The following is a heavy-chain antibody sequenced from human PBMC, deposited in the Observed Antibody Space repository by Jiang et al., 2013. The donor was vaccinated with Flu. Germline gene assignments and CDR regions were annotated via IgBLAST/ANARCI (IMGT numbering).Heavy chain of an antibody. CDR2: IDPTDSYT. Sequence: PGESLKISCQASGYNFNNYWIGWVRQMPGKGLEWMGRIDPTDSYTNYSPSFQGHVTISTDKSISTAYLQWSSLKASDTAIFYCARLRDGSLDYWGQGTPGHRLL. CDR3: ARLRDGSLDY. CDR1: GYNFNNYW. V-gene: IGHV5-10-1*01. J-gene: IGHJ4*02. D-gene: IGHD5-24*01.